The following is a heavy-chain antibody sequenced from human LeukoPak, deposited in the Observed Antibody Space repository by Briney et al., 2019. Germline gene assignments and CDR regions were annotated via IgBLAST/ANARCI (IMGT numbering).Heavy chain of an antibody. CDR2: IYYTGNT. CDR1: GGSISSYY. J-gene: IGHJ6*03. CDR3: ARTHYYYYMDV. Sequence: SETLSLTCTVSGGSISSYYWSWIRQSPGKGLEWIGYIYYTGNTNYNPSLESRVIISVDTSKNQFSLKLSSVTAADTAVYYCARTHYYYYMDVWGKGTTVTVSS. V-gene: IGHV4-59*08.